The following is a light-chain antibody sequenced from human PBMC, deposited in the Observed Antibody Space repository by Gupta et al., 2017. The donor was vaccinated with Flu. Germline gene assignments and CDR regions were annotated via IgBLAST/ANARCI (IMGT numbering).Light chain of an antibody. V-gene: IGKV1-39*01. CDR1: QSISSY. J-gene: IGKJ1*01. CDR3: LQGDSTPRT. Sequence: DIQMTQSPSSLSASVGYRVTITCRASQSISSYLNWYQQKPGKAPKLLIYAASSLQSGVPSRFSGSGSGTDFTLTISRLQPEDFATYYCLQGDSTPRTFGQGTRLEIK. CDR2: AAS.